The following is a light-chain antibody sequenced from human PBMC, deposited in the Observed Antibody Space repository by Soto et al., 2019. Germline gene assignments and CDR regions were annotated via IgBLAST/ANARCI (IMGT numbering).Light chain of an antibody. CDR2: AAS. CDR1: QDISDY. Sequence: AVRMTQSPSSFSASTGDRVTIACRASQDISDYMVWYQLKPGQAPKLLIYAASTLQTRVPSRFIGSGSGTDFTLTITNLQSEDFATYFCQQYYDYPWTFGQGTKVEVK. J-gene: IGKJ1*01. V-gene: IGKV1-8*01. CDR3: QQYYDYPWT.